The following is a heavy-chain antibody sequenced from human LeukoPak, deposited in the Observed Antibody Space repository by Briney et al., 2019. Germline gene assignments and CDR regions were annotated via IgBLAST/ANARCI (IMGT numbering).Heavy chain of an antibody. J-gene: IGHJ4*02. CDR2: ISSSSSYI. CDR3: ARDSRRVTAKDFDY. CDR1: GFTFSSYS. V-gene: IGHV3-21*01. Sequence: PGGSLRLSRAASGFTFSSYSMNWVRQAPGKGLEWVSSISSSSSYIYYADSVKGRFTISRDNAKNSLYLQMNSLRAEDTAVSYCARDSRRVTAKDFDYWGQGTLVTVSS. D-gene: IGHD2-15*01.